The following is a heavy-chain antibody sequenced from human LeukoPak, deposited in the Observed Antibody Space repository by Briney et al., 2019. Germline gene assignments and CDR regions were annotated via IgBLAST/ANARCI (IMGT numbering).Heavy chain of an antibody. CDR3: ARDRTIGYYGSGSYYNVWLFDY. CDR1: GFTFSDYY. V-gene: IGHV3-11*04. CDR2: ISSSGSTI. Sequence: GGSLRLSCAASGFTFSDYYMSWIRQAPGKGLEWVSYISSSGSTIYYADSVKGRFTISRDNAKNSLYLQMNSLRAEDTAVYYCARDRTIGYYGSGSYYNVWLFDYWGQGTLVTVSS. J-gene: IGHJ4*02. D-gene: IGHD3-10*01.